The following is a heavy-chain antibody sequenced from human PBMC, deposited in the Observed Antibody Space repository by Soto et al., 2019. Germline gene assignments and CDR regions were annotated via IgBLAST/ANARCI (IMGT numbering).Heavy chain of an antibody. V-gene: IGHV1-3*01. CDR1: EYTFTSYT. J-gene: IGHJ4*02. CDR3: ARELQGLYYFDY. D-gene: IGHD4-4*01. Sequence: QVQVLQSWAEVKKPGASVKVSCKASEYTFTSYTMHWVRQAPGQRLEWMGWINGGNGNTKYSQKFQGRVTITRDTSASTAYMELSSLRSDDTAVYYCARELQGLYYFDYWGQGTLVTVSS. CDR2: INGGNGNT.